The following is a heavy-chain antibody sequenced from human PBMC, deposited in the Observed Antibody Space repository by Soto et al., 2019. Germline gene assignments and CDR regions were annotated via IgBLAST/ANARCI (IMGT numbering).Heavy chain of an antibody. J-gene: IGHJ1*01. CDR3: AKDQRVYYYDSSGQYFQH. CDR2: ISGSGGST. V-gene: IGHV3-23*01. D-gene: IGHD3-22*01. CDR1: GFTFSSYA. Sequence: EVQLLESGGGLVQPGGSLRLSCAASGFTFSSYAMSWVRQAPGKGLEWVSAISGSGGSTYYAGSVKGRFTISRDNSKNTLYLQMNSLRAEDTAVYYCAKDQRVYYYDSSGQYFQHWGQGTLVTVSS.